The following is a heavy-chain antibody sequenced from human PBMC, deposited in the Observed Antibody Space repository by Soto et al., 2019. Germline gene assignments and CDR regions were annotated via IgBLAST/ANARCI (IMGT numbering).Heavy chain of an antibody. V-gene: IGHV3-11*01. Sequence: QVQLVESGGGLVKPGGSLRLSCAASGFTFSDYYMTWIHQAPGKGLEWVSYISSSGTGIYYADSVKGRFTISRDNAKNSLYLQMSSLRVEDMAVYYCARAYSDAFDIWGQGTMVTVSS. CDR2: ISSSGTGI. J-gene: IGHJ3*02. CDR1: GFTFSDYY. D-gene: IGHD2-15*01. CDR3: ARAYSDAFDI.